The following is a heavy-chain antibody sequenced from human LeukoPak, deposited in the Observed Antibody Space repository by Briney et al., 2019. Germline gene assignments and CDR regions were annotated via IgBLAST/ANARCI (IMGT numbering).Heavy chain of an antibody. CDR2: ISYDGSNK. CDR1: GFTFSSYG. CDR3: AKDKHSYGQARGSYGMDV. V-gene: IGHV3-30*18. D-gene: IGHD5-18*01. Sequence: GRSLRLSCAASGFTFSSYGMHWVRQAPGKGLEGVAVISYDGSNKYYADSVKGRFTISRDNYKNTLYLQMNSLRAEATAVYYCAKDKHSYGQARGSYGMDVWGQGTTVTVSS. J-gene: IGHJ6*02.